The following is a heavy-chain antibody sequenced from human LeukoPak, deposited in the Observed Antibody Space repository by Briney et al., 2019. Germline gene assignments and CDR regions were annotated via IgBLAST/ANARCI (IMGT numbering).Heavy chain of an antibody. Sequence: TGESLKISCKGSGYSFTSYWIGWVRQLPGKGLEWMGIIYPGDSDTRYSPSFQGQVTISADKSISTAYLQWSSLKASDTAMYYCARQVAYTTPTGISYYYYMDVWGKGTTVTVSS. CDR1: GYSFTSYW. J-gene: IGHJ6*03. V-gene: IGHV5-51*01. CDR2: IYPGDSDT. D-gene: IGHD6-13*01. CDR3: ARQVAYTTPTGISYYYYMDV.